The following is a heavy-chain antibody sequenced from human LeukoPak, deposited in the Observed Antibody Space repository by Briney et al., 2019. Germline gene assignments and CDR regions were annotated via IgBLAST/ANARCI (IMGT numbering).Heavy chain of an antibody. Sequence: SETLSLTRAVYGGSFSRYYWSWIRQPPRTGLEWIGEINHRGSTNYNPSLKSRVTISVDTSKNQFSLKLSSVTAADTAVYYCARGPYSSSWYRFDYWGQGTLVTVSS. J-gene: IGHJ4*02. V-gene: IGHV4-34*01. CDR3: ARGPYSSSWYRFDY. CDR2: INHRGST. D-gene: IGHD6-13*01. CDR1: GGSFSRYY.